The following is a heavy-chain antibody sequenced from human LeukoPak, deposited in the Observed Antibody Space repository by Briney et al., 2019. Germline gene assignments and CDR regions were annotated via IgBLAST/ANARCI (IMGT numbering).Heavy chain of an antibody. CDR2: TYYRSKWYN. V-gene: IGHV6-1*01. J-gene: IGHJ5*02. CDR1: GDSVSSNSAA. Sequence: SQTLSLTCAISGDSVSSNSAAWNWIRQSPSRGLEWLRRTYYRSKWYNDYAVSVKSRITINPDTSKNQFSLQLNSVTPEDTAVYYCARGGRIAAAGRGWFDPWGQGTLVTVSS. D-gene: IGHD6-13*01. CDR3: ARGGRIAAAGRGWFDP.